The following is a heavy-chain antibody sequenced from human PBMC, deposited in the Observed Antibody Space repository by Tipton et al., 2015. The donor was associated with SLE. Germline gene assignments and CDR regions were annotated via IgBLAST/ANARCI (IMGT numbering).Heavy chain of an antibody. CDR3: AHANWGTNFDY. V-gene: IGHV4-39*07. Sequence: TLSLTCAVSGDSISSSAYYWGWIRQPPGKGLEWIGSVYYSGKTYYNPSLRSRVSISIDTSKNQFSLKLSSVTAADTAVFYCAHANWGTNFDYWGQGTLVTVSS. CDR2: VYYSGKT. D-gene: IGHD7-27*01. CDR1: GDSISSSAYY. J-gene: IGHJ4*02.